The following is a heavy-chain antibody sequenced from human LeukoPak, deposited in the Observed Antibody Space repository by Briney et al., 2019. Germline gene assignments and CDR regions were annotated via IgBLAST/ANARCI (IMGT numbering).Heavy chain of an antibody. Sequence: PSQTLSLTCTVSGGSISSGGYYWSWIRQHPGKGLEWIGYIYYSGSTYYNPSLKSRVTISVDTSKNQFSLKLSSVTAADTAVYYCARGVVVVAATEYNWLDPWGQGTLVTVSS. CDR2: IYYSGST. CDR1: GGSISSGGYY. D-gene: IGHD2-15*01. CDR3: ARGVVVVAATEYNWLDP. V-gene: IGHV4-31*03. J-gene: IGHJ5*02.